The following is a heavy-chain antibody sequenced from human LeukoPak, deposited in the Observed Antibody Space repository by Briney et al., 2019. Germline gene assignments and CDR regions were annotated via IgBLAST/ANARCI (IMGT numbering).Heavy chain of an antibody. CDR3: ASGTVTTFVDY. Sequence: SETLSLTCAVYGGSFSGYYWGWIRQPPGKGLEWIGEINHSGSTNYNPSLKSRVTISVDTSKNQFSLKLSSVTAADTAVYYCASGTVTTFVDYWGQGTLVTVSS. J-gene: IGHJ4*02. CDR1: GGSFSGYY. CDR2: INHSGST. D-gene: IGHD4-17*01. V-gene: IGHV4-34*01.